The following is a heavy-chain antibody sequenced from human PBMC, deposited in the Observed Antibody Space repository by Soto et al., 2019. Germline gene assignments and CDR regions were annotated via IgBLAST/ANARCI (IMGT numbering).Heavy chain of an antibody. CDR2: IYDSGST. J-gene: IGHJ5*02. CDR1: GVSISSFY. D-gene: IGHD6-19*01. V-gene: IGHV4-59*01. Sequence: KLSETLSLTCTVSGVSISSFYWSWIRQPPGKGLEYIGCIYDSGSTNFNPSLKSRVTMSVDTSRTQFSLKLRSVTAADTAMYFCARGFSSMSWFAPWGQGILVTVSS. CDR3: ARGFSSMSWFAP.